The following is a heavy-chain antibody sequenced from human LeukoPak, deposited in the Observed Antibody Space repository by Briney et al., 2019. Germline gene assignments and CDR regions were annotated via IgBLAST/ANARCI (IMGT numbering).Heavy chain of an antibody. V-gene: IGHV4-39*01. J-gene: IGHJ4*02. CDR3: ATISGSYPFYFDY. Sequence: SETLSLTCSVSGGSISSSSYYWGWLRQPPGKGLEWIGTIYYSGTTYYNPSLKSRATIFVDTSKKQSSLKLSSVTAADTAVYYCATISGSYPFYFDYWGQGTLVTVSS. CDR1: GGSISSSSYY. D-gene: IGHD1-26*01. CDR2: IYYSGTT.